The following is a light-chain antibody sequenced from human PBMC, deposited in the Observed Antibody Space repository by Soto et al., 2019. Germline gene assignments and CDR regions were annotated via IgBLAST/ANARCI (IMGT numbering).Light chain of an antibody. Sequence: QSVLTQSPSASASLGASVKLTCTLSSGHRGHAVAWHQQLPEKGPHYLMKVNNDGSHTKGDGIPDRFSGSSSGAERYLTISSLQSDDEADYNCQTWDTGIQVFGGGTQLTVL. CDR3: QTWDTGIQV. CDR2: VNNDGSH. J-gene: IGLJ2*01. CDR1: SGHRGHA. V-gene: IGLV4-69*01.